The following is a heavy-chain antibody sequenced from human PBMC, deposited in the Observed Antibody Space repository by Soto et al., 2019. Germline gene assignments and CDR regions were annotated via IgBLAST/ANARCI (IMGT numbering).Heavy chain of an antibody. V-gene: IGHV1-8*01. D-gene: IGHD5-18*01. CDR2: MNPNSGNT. J-gene: IGHJ4*02. CDR3: ARVGRGYSL. Sequence: ASVKVACKTSGYTFTGYVVDCVRQATGQGLEWMGWMNPNSGNTGYAQKFQGRVTMTRNTSISTAYMELSSLRSEDTAVYYCARVGRGYSLWGQGTLVTVSS. CDR1: GYTFTGYV.